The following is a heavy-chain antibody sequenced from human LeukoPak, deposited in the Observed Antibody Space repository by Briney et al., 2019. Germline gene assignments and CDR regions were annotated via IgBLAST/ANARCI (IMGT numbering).Heavy chain of an antibody. Sequence: SVKVSCKASGYIVTGYYMHWVRHAPRQGLEWMGWINPNSGDTNYAQKFQGRVTMTRDTNISTAYMELSRLRSDDTAVYYCARVRYRLAETYIDYWGQGPLVTVSS. V-gene: IGHV1-2*02. D-gene: IGHD3-16*01. J-gene: IGHJ4*02. CDR3: ARVRYRLAETYIDY. CDR2: INPNSGDT. CDR1: GYIVTGYY.